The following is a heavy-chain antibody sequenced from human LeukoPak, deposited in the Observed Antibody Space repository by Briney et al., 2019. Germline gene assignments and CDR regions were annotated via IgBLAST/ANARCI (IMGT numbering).Heavy chain of an antibody. CDR1: GDSVSSNSAG. D-gene: IGHD3-3*01. J-gene: IGHJ6*03. V-gene: IGHV6-1*01. CDR3: ARGVGEEWSYYYYMDV. Sequence: SQTLSLTCAISGDSVSSNSAGWNWIRQSPSRGLEWLGRTYYRSKWYNDYAVSVKSRITINPDISKNQFSLQMNSVTPEDTAVYYCARGVGEEWSYYYYMDVWGKGTTVTVSS. CDR2: TYYRSKWYN.